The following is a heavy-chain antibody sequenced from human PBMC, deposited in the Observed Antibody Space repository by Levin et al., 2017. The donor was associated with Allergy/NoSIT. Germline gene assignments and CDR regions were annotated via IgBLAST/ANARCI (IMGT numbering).Heavy chain of an antibody. D-gene: IGHD4-17*01. J-gene: IGHJ4*02. CDR3: ARGDYGDPELFDY. CDR1: GFTFSDYY. V-gene: IGHV3-11*01. CDR2: ISSSGSTI. Sequence: GESLKISRAASGFTFSDYYMSWIRQAPGKGLEWVSYISSSGSTIYYADSVKGRFTISRDNAKNSLYLQMNSLRAEDTAVYYCARGDYGDPELFDYWGQGTLVTVSS.